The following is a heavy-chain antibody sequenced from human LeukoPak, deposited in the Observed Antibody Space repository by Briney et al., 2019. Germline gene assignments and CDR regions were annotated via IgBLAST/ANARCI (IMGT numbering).Heavy chain of an antibody. Sequence: GGSLRLSCAASGFTFSSYAMHWVRQAPGKGLEWVAVISYDGSNKYYADSVKGRFTISRDNSKNTLYLQMNSLRAEDTAVYYCARDREVRGVEYGMDVWGQGTTVTVSS. CDR3: ARDREVRGVEYGMDV. D-gene: IGHD3-10*01. V-gene: IGHV3-30-3*01. CDR2: ISYDGSNK. CDR1: GFTFSSYA. J-gene: IGHJ6*02.